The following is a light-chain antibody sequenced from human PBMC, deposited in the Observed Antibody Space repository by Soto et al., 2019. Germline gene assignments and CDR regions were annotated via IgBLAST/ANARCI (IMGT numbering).Light chain of an antibody. CDR2: GAS. CDR3: LQAKSFPRT. V-gene: IGKV1-12*01. CDR1: QDVSIW. Sequence: DIQITQSPSSLSASVGDKVTITCRASQDVSIWLAWFQQKPGEAPKLLIYGASSLQSGVPSRFSGTGSGTDFTLTINSLQPEDFATYYCLQAKSFPRTFGGGTKVDIK. J-gene: IGKJ4*01.